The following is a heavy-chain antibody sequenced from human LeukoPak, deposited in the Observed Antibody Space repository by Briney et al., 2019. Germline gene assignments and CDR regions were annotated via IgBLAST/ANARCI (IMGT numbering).Heavy chain of an antibody. Sequence: SETLSLTCTVSGGSISYYYWSWIRQSPGKGLEWIGYIYYSGTTNYNPSLKSRVTISVDTSKNQFSLKLSSVTAADTAVYYCARTSYCGGDCYKGNSFDYWGQGTLVTVSS. CDR1: GGSISYYY. CDR3: ARTSYCGGDCYKGNSFDY. D-gene: IGHD2-21*02. V-gene: IGHV4-59*08. J-gene: IGHJ4*02. CDR2: IYYSGTT.